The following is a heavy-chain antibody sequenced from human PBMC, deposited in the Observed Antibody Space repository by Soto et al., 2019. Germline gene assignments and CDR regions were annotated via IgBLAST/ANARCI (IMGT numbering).Heavy chain of an antibody. CDR1: GYTFTTYA. Sequence: QVQLVQAGAELKKPGASGKVSCKASGYTFTTYAISWVRQAPGQGLEWMGWISAYNGNTKYAQNLQGIVTMATDTYTSTAYMELRSLRSDDTAVYYCTRDGPPFDFWGQGTLVTVYS. J-gene: IGHJ4*02. CDR2: ISAYNGNT. CDR3: TRDGPPFDF. V-gene: IGHV1-18*01.